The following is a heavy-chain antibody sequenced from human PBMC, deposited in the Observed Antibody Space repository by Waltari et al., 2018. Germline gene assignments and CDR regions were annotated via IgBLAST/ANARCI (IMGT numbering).Heavy chain of an antibody. J-gene: IGHJ2*01. Sequence: QVQLHESGPGLVKPSETLSLTCTVSGGSINTYYWHWIRQPPGRGLEWIGYSHYSGTINYSPALRRRVAISVDTSMDQFSLSLTSVTAADTALYYCARSLGGDSIWYFDRWGRGTLVTVSS. CDR3: ARSLGGDSIWYFDR. CDR2: SHYSGTI. D-gene: IGHD2-21*02. CDR1: GGSINTYY. V-gene: IGHV4-59*01.